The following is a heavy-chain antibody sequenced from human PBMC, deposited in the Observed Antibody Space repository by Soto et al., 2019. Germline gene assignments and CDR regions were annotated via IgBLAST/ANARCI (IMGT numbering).Heavy chain of an antibody. J-gene: IGHJ6*02. CDR3: AVRSGYYTGLYNYYYGMDV. V-gene: IGHV1-69*13. CDR2: IIPIFGTA. D-gene: IGHD3-3*01. CDR1: GGTFISYA. Sequence: GASVKVSCKASGGTFISYAISWVRQAPGQGLEWMGGIIPIFGTANYAQKFQGRVTITADESTSTAYMELSSLRSEDTAVYYCAVRSGYYTGLYNYYYGMDVWGQGTTVTVSS.